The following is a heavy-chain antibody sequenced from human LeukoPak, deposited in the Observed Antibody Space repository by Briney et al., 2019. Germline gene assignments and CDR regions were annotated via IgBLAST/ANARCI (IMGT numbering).Heavy chain of an antibody. CDR1: GGSISSTTYY. J-gene: IGHJ5*02. CDR2: VYYSGST. V-gene: IGHV4-39*02. CDR3: ARDMEWPYGTNWFDP. Sequence: SETLSLTCTVSGGSISSTTYYWGWIRQPPGKGLEWIGTVYYSGSTYYNPSLKSRVTISVDTSKNQFSLKLSSVTAADTAVYYCARDMEWPYGTNWFDPWGQGTLVTVSS. D-gene: IGHD3-3*01.